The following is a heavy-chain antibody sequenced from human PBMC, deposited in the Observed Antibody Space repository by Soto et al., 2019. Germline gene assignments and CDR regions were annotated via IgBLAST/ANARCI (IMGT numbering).Heavy chain of an antibody. D-gene: IGHD3-22*01. CDR1: GGTFSSYA. Sequence: QVQLVQSGAEVKKPGSSVKVSCKASGGTFSSYAISWVRQAPGQGLEWMGGIIPIFGTANYAQKFQGRVTITADESTGTAYMELSSLRSEDTAVYYCASHPESGSYYVGLDYWGQGTLVTVSS. CDR3: ASHPESGSYYVGLDY. CDR2: IIPIFGTA. V-gene: IGHV1-69*12. J-gene: IGHJ4*02.